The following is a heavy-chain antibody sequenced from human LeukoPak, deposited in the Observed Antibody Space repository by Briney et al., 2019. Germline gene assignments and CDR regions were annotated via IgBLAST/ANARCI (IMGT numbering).Heavy chain of an antibody. D-gene: IGHD3-3*01. CDR1: GGTFSSYV. CDR2: TIPILGIA. J-gene: IGHJ4*02. V-gene: IGHV1-69*04. CDR3: ARAVHGGFLYYFDY. Sequence: SVKVSCKASGGTFSSYVISWVRQAPGQGLEWMGRTIPILGIANYAQKFQGRVTITADKSTSTAYMQLSSLRSEDTALYYCARAVHGGFLYYFDYWGQGTLVTVSS.